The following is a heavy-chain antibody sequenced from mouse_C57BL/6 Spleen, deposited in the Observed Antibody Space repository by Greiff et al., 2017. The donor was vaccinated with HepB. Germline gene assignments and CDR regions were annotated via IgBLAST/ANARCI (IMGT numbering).Heavy chain of an antibody. CDR3: ARDPDYDGDWYFDV. Sequence: DVQLQESGPGMVKPSQSLSLTCTVTGYSITSGSDWHWIRHFPGTTLEWMGYISYSGSTNYNPSLKSRISITHDPSKNHFFLKLNSVTTEDTATYYCARDPDYDGDWYFDVWGTGTTVTVSS. CDR1: GYSITSGSD. V-gene: IGHV3-1*01. CDR2: ISYSGST. D-gene: IGHD2-4*01. J-gene: IGHJ1*03.